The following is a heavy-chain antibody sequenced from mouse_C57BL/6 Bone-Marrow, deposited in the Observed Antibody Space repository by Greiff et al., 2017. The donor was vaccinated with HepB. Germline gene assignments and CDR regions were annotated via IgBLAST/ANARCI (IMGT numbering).Heavy chain of an antibody. V-gene: IGHV2-2*01. D-gene: IGHD2-5*01. CDR3: ARNSYYSIPFAY. J-gene: IGHJ3*01. CDR2: IWSGGST. Sequence: VMLVESGPGLVQPSQSLSITCTVSGFSLTSYGVHWVRQSPGKGLEWLGVIWSGGSTDYNAAFISRLSISKDNSKSQVFFKMNSLQADDTAIYYCARNSYYSIPFAYWGQGTLVTVSA. CDR1: GFSLTSYG.